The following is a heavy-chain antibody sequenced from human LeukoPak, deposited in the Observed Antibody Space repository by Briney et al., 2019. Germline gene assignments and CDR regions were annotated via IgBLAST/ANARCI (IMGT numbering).Heavy chain of an antibody. Sequence: GGSLRLSCAASGFTFSSYSMNWVRQAPGKGLEWVSSISSSGSYIYYADSVKGRFTISRDNAKNSLYLQMNSLRAEDTAVYYCARDDGSSWYYYYYMDAWGKGTTVTISS. CDR2: ISSSGSYI. V-gene: IGHV3-21*01. CDR1: GFTFSSYS. D-gene: IGHD6-13*01. CDR3: ARDDGSSWYYYYYMDA. J-gene: IGHJ6*03.